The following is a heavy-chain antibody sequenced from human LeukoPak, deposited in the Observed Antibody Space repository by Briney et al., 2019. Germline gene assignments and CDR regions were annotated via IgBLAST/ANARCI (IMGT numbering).Heavy chain of an antibody. CDR3: GRANAMDV. J-gene: IGHJ6*02. V-gene: IGHV3-7*04. CDR2: INHDGSER. Sequence: PGGSLRLSCAASGFTLSNHWMTWVRQPPGKGPEWVANINHDGSERYYVDSVKGRFTISRDNAKKSLYLQMNSLRLEDTALYYCGRANAMDVWGQGTTVTVSS. CDR1: GFTLSNHW.